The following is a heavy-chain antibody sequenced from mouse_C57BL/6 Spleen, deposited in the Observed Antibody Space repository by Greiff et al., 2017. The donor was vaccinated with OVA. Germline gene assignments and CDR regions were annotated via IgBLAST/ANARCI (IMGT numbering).Heavy chain of an antibody. Sequence: DVKLVESGGGLVKPGGSLKLSCAASGFTFSDYGMHWVRQAPEKGLEWVAYISSGSSTIYYADTVKGRFTISRDKAKNTLYLQMTRLRSADTARYYCARNWDDYDYWGQGTTLTVSS. V-gene: IGHV5-17*01. CDR1: GFTFSDYG. CDR3: ARNWDDYDY. D-gene: IGHD4-1*01. CDR2: ISSGSSTI. J-gene: IGHJ2*01.